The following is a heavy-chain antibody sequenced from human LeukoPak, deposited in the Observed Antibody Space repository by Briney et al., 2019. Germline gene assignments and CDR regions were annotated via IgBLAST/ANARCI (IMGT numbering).Heavy chain of an antibody. V-gene: IGHV3-33*01. CDR3: ARDRETYYYASSWNWFDP. CDR2: IWYDGSNK. CDR1: GFTFSSYG. Sequence: GRSLRLSCAASGFTFSSYGMHWVRQAPGKGLEWVAVIWYDGSNKYYADSVKGRFTISRDNPKNTLYLQMNSLRAEDTAVYYCARDRETYYYASSWNWFDPWGQGTLVTVSS. D-gene: IGHD3-22*01. J-gene: IGHJ5*02.